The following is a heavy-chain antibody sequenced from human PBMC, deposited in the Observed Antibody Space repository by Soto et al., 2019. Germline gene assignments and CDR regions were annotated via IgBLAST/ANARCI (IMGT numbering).Heavy chain of an antibody. CDR3: ATPYYYGSGSYLLGYYYYYGMDV. CDR1: GGTFSSYA. CDR2: IIPIFGTA. V-gene: IGHV1-69*01. D-gene: IGHD3-10*01. J-gene: IGHJ6*02. Sequence: QVQLVQSGAEVKKPGSSGKVSCKASGGTFSSYAISWVRQAPGQGLEWMGGIIPIFGTANYAQKFQGRVTITADESTSTAYMELSSLRSEDTAVYYCATPYYYGSGSYLLGYYYYYGMDVWGQGTTVTVSS.